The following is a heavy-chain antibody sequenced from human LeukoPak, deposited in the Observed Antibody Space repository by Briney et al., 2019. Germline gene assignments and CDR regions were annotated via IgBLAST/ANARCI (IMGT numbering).Heavy chain of an antibody. Sequence: LPGGSLRLSCAASGFTFSSYEMNWVRQAPGKGLEWVANIKQDRSEKYYVDSVKGRFTISRDNAKNSLYLQMNSLRAEDTAVYYCAKGSGSYLSPLYYFDYWGQGTLVTVSS. V-gene: IGHV3-7*03. CDR1: GFTFSSYE. D-gene: IGHD1-26*01. CDR3: AKGSGSYLSPLYYFDY. J-gene: IGHJ4*02. CDR2: IKQDRSEK.